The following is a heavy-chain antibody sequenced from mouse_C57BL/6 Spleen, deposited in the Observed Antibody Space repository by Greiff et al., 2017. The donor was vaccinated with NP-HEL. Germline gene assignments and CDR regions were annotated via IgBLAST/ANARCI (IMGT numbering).Heavy chain of an antibody. CDR1: GFTFSSYA. J-gene: IGHJ3*01. CDR2: ISDGGSYT. Sequence: EVMLVESGGGLVKPGGSLKLSCAASGFTFSSYAMSWVRQTPEKRLEWVATISDGGSYTYYPDNVKGRFTISRDNAKNNLYLQMSHLKSEDTAMYYCARDNGSSFAWFAYWGQGTLVTVSA. D-gene: IGHD1-1*01. CDR3: ARDNGSSFAWFAY. V-gene: IGHV5-4*01.